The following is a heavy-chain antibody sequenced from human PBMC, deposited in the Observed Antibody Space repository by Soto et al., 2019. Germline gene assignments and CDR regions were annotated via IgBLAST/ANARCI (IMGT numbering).Heavy chain of an antibody. Sequence: HPGGSLRLSCAASGFTFRTYAMSWVRQAPGKGQEWVAGIVGNGDEYYADTVRGRFTISRDNSNNILYLQMYSLRAEVTAVYYCAKDRHPDGLWPFVSWGQGTQATVSS. CDR2: IVGNGDE. D-gene: IGHD2-8*01. J-gene: IGHJ5*02. V-gene: IGHV3-23*01. CDR3: AKDRHPDGLWPFVS. CDR1: GFTFRTYA.